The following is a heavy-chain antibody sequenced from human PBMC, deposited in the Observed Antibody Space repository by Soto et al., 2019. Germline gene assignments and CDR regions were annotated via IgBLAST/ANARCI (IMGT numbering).Heavy chain of an antibody. Sequence: SETLSLTCSVSGGSISTYYWNWIRQPPGKGLEWIGYIYYGGSTNYNPSLKSRVTISIDTSKNQFSLKLSSVTAADTAVYYCASAHSAYDFVRHWGRGTLVTVSS. V-gene: IGHV4-59*01. J-gene: IGHJ4*02. CDR3: ASAHSAYDFVRH. D-gene: IGHD5-12*01. CDR1: GGSISTYY. CDR2: IYYGGST.